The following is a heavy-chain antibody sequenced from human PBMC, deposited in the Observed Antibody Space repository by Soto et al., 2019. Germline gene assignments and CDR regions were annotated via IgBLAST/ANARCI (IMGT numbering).Heavy chain of an antibody. CDR2: IHNSGTS. Sequence: KESGPTLVKPTQTLTLTCTFSGFSLSTTEEGVGWIRQPPGKALEWIGYIHNSGTSKYNPSLKSRVSISADTSKNQFSLKLISLTAADTAVYYCAREDCSGGTCLGAFDIWGRGTMVTVSS. J-gene: IGHJ3*02. D-gene: IGHD2-15*01. CDR3: AREDCSGGTCLGAFDI. CDR1: GFSLSTTEEG. V-gene: IGHV4-61*08.